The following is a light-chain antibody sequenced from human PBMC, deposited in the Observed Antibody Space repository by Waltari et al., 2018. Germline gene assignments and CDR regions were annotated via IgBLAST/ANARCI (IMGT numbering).Light chain of an antibody. CDR3: SSYAGSNNAFV. Sequence: QSALTQPPSASGSPGQSVTISCTGTSSHVGGYNFVPWYQPYPGKAPKLMIYEVSKRPSGVPDRFSGSKSGNTASLTVSGLQAEDEADYYCSSYAGSNNAFVFGTGTKVTVL. CDR1: SSHVGGYNF. V-gene: IGLV2-8*01. CDR2: EVS. J-gene: IGLJ1*01.